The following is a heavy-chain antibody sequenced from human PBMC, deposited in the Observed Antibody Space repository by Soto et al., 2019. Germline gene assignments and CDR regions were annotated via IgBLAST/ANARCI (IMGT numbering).Heavy chain of an antibody. CDR2: IYSGGVT. CDR1: GFTVKNYQ. J-gene: IGHJ6*02. CDR3: ARDQSTTGYYGLDV. Sequence: AGGSLRLSCAASGFTVKNYQMNWVRQAPGKGLEWVSVIYSGGVTYYPDSVKGRFTTIRDTSKNTVYLQMNSLRADDTAMYYCARDQSTTGYYGLDVWGQGTTVTVSS. V-gene: IGHV3-53*01.